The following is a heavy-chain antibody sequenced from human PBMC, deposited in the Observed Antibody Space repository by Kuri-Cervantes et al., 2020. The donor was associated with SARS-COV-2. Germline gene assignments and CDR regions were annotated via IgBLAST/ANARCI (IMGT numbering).Heavy chain of an antibody. J-gene: IGHJ4*02. D-gene: IGHD3-3*01. CDR2: ISAYNGNT. Sequence: ASVKVSCKASGYTFTSYGISWVRQAPGQGLEWMGWISAYNGNTNYAQKFQGRVTMTTDTSTSTAYMELRSLRSDDTAVYYCARENYDFWSGYTTLFDYWGQGTLVTVSS. CDR3: ARENYDFWSGYTTLFDY. CDR1: GYTFTSYG. V-gene: IGHV1-18*01.